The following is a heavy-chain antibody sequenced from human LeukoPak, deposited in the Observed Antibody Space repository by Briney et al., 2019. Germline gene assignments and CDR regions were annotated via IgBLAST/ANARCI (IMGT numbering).Heavy chain of an antibody. CDR1: GFTVNNNY. Sequence: PGGSLRLSCAASGFTVNNNYMSWVRQAPGKGLEWVSVNSGGRTYYADSVKGRFTISRDNSKNTLYLQMNSLRAEDTAVYYCVRDDIAAGGTTDLWGQGTLVTVSS. CDR2: NSGGRT. V-gene: IGHV3-53*01. D-gene: IGHD6-13*01. J-gene: IGHJ5*02. CDR3: VRDDIAAGGTTDL.